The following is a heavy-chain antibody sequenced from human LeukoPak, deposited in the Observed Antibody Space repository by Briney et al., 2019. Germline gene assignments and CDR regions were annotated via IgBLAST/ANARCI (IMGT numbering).Heavy chain of an antibody. CDR1: GFTFSSYA. Sequence: GGSLRLSCAASGFTFSSYAMTWVRQAPGKGLEWVSALSGSGGSTYYADSVKGRFTISRDNSQNTLYLQMNSLRAEDTAVYYCARSRQASGLFNSWGQGTLVVVSS. J-gene: IGHJ5*01. CDR2: LSGSGGST. D-gene: IGHD3-10*01. CDR3: ARSRQASGLFNS. V-gene: IGHV3-23*01.